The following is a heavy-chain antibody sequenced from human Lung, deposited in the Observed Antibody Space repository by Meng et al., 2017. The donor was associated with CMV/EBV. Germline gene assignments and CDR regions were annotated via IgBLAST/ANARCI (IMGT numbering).Heavy chain of an antibody. V-gene: IGHV3-74*01. D-gene: IGHD6-19*01. CDR3: ARDSIVVPGRIYYYAMDV. CDR2: INNDGSST. Sequence: GASLKISCAASGFSFSSSWMHWVRQAPGRGLVWVAHINNDGSSTTYADSVKGRFTISRDNAKNTVFLQMHSLGVEDTAVYYCARDSIVVPGRIYYYAMDVWGHGXTVTVSS. J-gene: IGHJ6*02. CDR1: GFSFSSSW.